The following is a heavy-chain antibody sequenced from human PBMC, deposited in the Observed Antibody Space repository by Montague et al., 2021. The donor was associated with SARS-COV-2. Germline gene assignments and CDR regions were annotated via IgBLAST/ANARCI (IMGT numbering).Heavy chain of an antibody. V-gene: IGHV4-59*01. Sequence: SETLSLTCTVSGGSISSFYWSWIRQPPGKGLEWIGYIFYNGSTNYNPSLESRVSMSADTSKKQFSLRLSSATAADTDVYFCARGPVVRGVISPEYFQLWGQGTLVTVSS. CDR1: GGSISSFY. D-gene: IGHD3-10*01. CDR2: IFYNGST. J-gene: IGHJ1*01. CDR3: ARGPVVRGVISPEYFQL.